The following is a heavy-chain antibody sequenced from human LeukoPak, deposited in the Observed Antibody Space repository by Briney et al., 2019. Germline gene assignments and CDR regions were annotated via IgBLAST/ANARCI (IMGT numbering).Heavy chain of an antibody. V-gene: IGHV3-23*01. CDR1: GFTFSSYA. CDR2: ISGVYNT. CDR3: AKDKWLDS. D-gene: IGHD6-19*01. J-gene: IGHJ5*02. Sequence: GGSLRLSCAASGFTFSSYAMSWVRQAPGKGLEWVSISGVYNTYYADSVKGRFTISRDNSENTLYLQMSSLRVEDTAVYYCAKDKWLDSWGQGTLVTVSS.